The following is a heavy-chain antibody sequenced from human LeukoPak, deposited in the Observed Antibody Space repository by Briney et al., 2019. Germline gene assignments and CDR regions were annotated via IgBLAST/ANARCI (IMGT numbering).Heavy chain of an antibody. CDR3: ARDRNTEGQCLDY. CDR1: GGSISSSSYY. CDR2: IYYSGST. J-gene: IGHJ4*02. V-gene: IGHV4-39*07. Sequence: SETLSLTCTVSGGSISSSSYYWGWLRQPPGKGLEWIGSIYYSGSTYYNPSLKSRVTISVDTSKNQFSLKLSSVTAADTAVYYCARDRNTEGQCLDYWGQGTLVTVSS. D-gene: IGHD5/OR15-5a*01.